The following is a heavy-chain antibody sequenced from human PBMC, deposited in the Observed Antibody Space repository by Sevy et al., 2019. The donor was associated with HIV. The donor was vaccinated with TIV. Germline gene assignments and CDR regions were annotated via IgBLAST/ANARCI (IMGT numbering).Heavy chain of an antibody. D-gene: IGHD3-3*01. CDR3: ARGGDGVVPSPIIGLGPWTKYWYFDL. V-gene: IGHV4-34*01. Sequence: SETLSLTCAVSGGSFSGYSWDWIRQPPGKGLEWIGEVNHSGSTNYNPSLKSRVTISVDTSKNQFSLKLNFVTDADTAVYYLARGGDGVVPSPIIGLGPWTKYWYFDLWGRGTLVTVSS. CDR2: VNHSGST. J-gene: IGHJ2*01. CDR1: GGSFSGYS.